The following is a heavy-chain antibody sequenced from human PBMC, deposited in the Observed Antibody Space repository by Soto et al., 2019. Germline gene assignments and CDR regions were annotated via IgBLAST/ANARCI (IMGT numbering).Heavy chain of an antibody. CDR2: IIPILGIA. J-gene: IGHJ5*02. Sequence: GASVKVSCKASGGTFSSYTISWVRQAPGQGLEWMGRIIPILGIANYAQKFQGRVTITADKSTSTAYMELSSLRSEDTAVYYCARDVPNKGVGMVRVLKKGGNWFDPWGQGTLVTVSS. V-gene: IGHV1-69*04. CDR1: GGTFSSYT. D-gene: IGHD3-10*01. CDR3: ARDVPNKGVGMVRVLKKGGNWFDP.